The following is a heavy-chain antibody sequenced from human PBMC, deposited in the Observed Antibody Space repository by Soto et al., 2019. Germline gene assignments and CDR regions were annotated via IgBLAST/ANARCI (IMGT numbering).Heavy chain of an antibody. CDR1: GGTFSSYA. V-gene: IGHV1-69*06. D-gene: IGHD5-18*01. CDR2: IIPIFGTA. CDR3: ARDHPPGDTAMDLDDY. Sequence: SVKVSCKASGGTFSSYAISWVRQAPGQGLEWMGGIIPIFGTANYAQKFQGRVTITADKSTSTAYMELSSLRSEDTAVYYCARDHPPGDTAMDLDDYWGQGTLVTVSS. J-gene: IGHJ4*02.